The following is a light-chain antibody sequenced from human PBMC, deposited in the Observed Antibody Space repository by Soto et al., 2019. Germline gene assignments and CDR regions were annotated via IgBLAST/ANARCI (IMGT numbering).Light chain of an antibody. Sequence: EILLTQSPDPLSVSSGERATLSCRASQSVSNNYLAWYQQKPGQAPRLLIYGASNRATGIPARFSGSGSGTEFTLTISSLQSEDFAVYYCQQYNNWPQTFGQGTKVDI. CDR3: QQYNNWPQT. J-gene: IGKJ1*01. V-gene: IGKV3-15*01. CDR1: QSVSNN. CDR2: GAS.